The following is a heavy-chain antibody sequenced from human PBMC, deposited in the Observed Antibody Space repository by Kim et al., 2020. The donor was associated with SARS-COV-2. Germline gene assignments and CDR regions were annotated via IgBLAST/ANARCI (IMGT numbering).Heavy chain of an antibody. J-gene: IGHJ4*02. V-gene: IGHV3-23*01. CDR2: GST. Sequence: GSTYSADSVKGRFTTSRDNSKNTLYLQMNSLRAEDTAVYYCAKDYDGDYWGQGTLVTVSS. CDR3: AKDYDGDY. D-gene: IGHD3-3*01.